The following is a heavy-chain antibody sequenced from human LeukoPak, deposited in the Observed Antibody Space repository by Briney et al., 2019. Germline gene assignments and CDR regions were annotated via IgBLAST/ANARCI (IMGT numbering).Heavy chain of an antibody. D-gene: IGHD4-17*01. CDR1: GGSISSSSYY. CDR2: IYYSGST. V-gene: IGHV4-39*07. CDR3: ARRINGDYVGPAPFDY. J-gene: IGHJ4*02. Sequence: SETLSLTCTVSGGSISSSSYYWGWIRQPPAKGLEWIGSIYYSGSTYYNPSLKSRVTISVDTSKNQFSLKLSSVTAADTAVYYCARRINGDYVGPAPFDYWGQGTLVTVSS.